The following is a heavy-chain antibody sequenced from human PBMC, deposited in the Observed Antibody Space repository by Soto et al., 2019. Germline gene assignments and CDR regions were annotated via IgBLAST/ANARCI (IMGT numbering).Heavy chain of an antibody. CDR2: IYPGDSDT. J-gene: IGHJ4*02. V-gene: IGHV5-51*01. CDR3: ARTMITFGGVIARNFDY. CDR1: GYSFTSYW. D-gene: IGHD3-16*02. Sequence: GESLKISCKGSGYSFTSYWIGWVRQMPGKGLEWMGIIYPGDSDTRYSPSFQGQVTISADKSISTAYLQWSSLKASDTAMYYCARTMITFGGVIARNFDYWGQGTLVTVSS.